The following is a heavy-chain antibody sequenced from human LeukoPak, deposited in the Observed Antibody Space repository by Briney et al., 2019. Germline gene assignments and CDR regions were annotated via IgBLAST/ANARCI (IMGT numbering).Heavy chain of an antibody. CDR1: GFTFSSYS. CDR3: ARDNDDFWSGYYTYYYYYYMDV. CDR2: ISSSSSYI. V-gene: IGHV3-21*01. D-gene: IGHD3-3*01. Sequence: GGSLRLSCAASGFTFSSYSMNWVRQAPGKGLEWVSSISSSSSYIYYADSVKGRFTISRDNAKNSLYLQMNSLRAEDTAVYYCARDNDDFWSGYYTYYYYYYMDVWGKGTTATVSS. J-gene: IGHJ6*03.